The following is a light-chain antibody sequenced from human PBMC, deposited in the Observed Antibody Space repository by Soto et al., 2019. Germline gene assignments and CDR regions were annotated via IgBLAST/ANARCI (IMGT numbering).Light chain of an antibody. V-gene: IGKV3-20*01. CDR2: GAS. Sequence: EIVLTQSPGTLALSPGERATLSCRASQSVNNNYLTWYQQKRGQAPRLHIHGASSRATGIPDRFSGSGSGTDLTLTISRLEPEEFAGSYCQQYGSSPFTFGPGTRVGIK. CDR3: QQYGSSPFT. J-gene: IGKJ3*01. CDR1: QSVNNNY.